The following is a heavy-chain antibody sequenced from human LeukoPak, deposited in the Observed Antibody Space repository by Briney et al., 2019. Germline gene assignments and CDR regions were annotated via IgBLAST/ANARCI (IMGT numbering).Heavy chain of an antibody. J-gene: IGHJ4*02. CDR2: ISGSGGNT. CDR1: GFTFSSYA. CDR3: AKEATGTTSVASAFDY. V-gene: IGHV3-23*01. D-gene: IGHD1-1*01. Sequence: GGSLRLSCAASGFTFSSYAMSWVRQAPGKGLEWVSAISGSGGNTYYADSLKGRFTISRDNSKNTLFLQMNSLTAEDTAVSYCAKEATGTTSVASAFDYWGQGILVTVSS.